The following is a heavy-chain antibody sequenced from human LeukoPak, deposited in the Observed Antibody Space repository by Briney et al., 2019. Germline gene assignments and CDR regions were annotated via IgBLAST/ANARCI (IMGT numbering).Heavy chain of an antibody. CDR2: IYYSGST. V-gene: IGHV4-30-4*01. Sequence: SETLSLTCTVSGGSISSGDYYWSWIRQPPGKGLEWIGYIYYSGSTYYNPSLKSRVTISVDTSKNQFSLKLSSVTAADTAVYYCARARPDIVVVPATNRFDYWGQGTLVTVSS. CDR3: ARARPDIVVVPATNRFDY. J-gene: IGHJ4*02. D-gene: IGHD2-2*01. CDR1: GGSISSGDYY.